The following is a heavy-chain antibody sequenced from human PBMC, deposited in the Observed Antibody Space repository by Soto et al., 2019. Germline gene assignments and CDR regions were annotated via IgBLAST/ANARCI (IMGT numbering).Heavy chain of an antibody. CDR3: ERVRPPYLTGPQGGYVRDV. Sequence: ASVKVSCKASGYTFTGYSLHWVRQAPGQGLEWMGWINPNSGGTNYAQKFQGRVTMTRDTSISTAYMELSRLRSDDTAVYYCERVRPPYLTGPQGGYVRDVWGKGPTVTVSS. D-gene: IGHD3-16*01. V-gene: IGHV1-2*02. CDR1: GYTFTGYS. CDR2: INPNSGGT. J-gene: IGHJ6*04.